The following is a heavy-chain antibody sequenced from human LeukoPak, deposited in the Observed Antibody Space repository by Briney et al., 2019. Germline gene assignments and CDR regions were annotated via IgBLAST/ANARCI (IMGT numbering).Heavy chain of an antibody. CDR2: IYYSGST. CDR3: ARLNCSGGSCYSVDH. V-gene: IGHV4-30-4*08. D-gene: IGHD2-15*01. J-gene: IGHJ5*02. Sequence: PSQTLSLTCTVSGGSISSGAYYWSWIRQHPGKGLEWIGYIYYSGSTCYNPSLKSRVTISVDTYKNQFSLKLSSVTAADTAVYYCARLNCSGGSCYSVDHWGQGTLVTVSS. CDR1: GGSISSGAYY.